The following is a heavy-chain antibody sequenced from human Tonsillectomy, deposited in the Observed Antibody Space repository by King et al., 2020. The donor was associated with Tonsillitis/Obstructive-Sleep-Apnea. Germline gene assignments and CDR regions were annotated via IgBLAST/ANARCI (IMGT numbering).Heavy chain of an antibody. CDR2: INSDGITT. CDR1: GFTFSSYR. J-gene: IGHJ5*02. Sequence: VQLVESGGGLVQPGGSLRLSCAASGFTFSSYRMHWVRQAPGKGLVWVSRINSDGITTSYADSVKGRFTISRDNAKNTLYLQMNNLRAEDTAVYYCARGIVVVTAWFDPWGQGTLVTVSS. D-gene: IGHD2-21*02. V-gene: IGHV3-74*01. CDR3: ARGIVVVTAWFDP.